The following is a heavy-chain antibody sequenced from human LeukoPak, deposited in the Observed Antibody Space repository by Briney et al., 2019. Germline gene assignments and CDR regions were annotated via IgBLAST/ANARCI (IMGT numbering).Heavy chain of an antibody. V-gene: IGHV1-2*02. Sequence: GASVKVSCKSSGYTFTGYYMHWVRQAPGQGLEWMGWINPNSGGTNYAQKFQGRVTMTRDTSISTAYMDLSRLRSEDTGVYYCARRARVRGVLGGFDPWGQGTLVTVSS. CDR3: ARRARVRGVLGGFDP. D-gene: IGHD3-10*01. CDR2: INPNSGGT. J-gene: IGHJ5*02. CDR1: GYTFTGYY.